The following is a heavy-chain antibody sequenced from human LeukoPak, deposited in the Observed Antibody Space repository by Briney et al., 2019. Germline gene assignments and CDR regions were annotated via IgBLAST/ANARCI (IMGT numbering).Heavy chain of an antibody. J-gene: IGHJ4*02. CDR1: GYTFTSYG. V-gene: IGHV1-18*01. D-gene: IGHD6-13*01. CDR3: ARFAGRYSSSWYSFDY. CDR2: ISAYNGNT. Sequence: ASVKVSCKASGYTFTSYGISWVRQAPGQGLEWMGWISAYNGNTNYAQKLQGRVTMTRDTSISTAYMELSRLRSDDTAVYYCARFAGRYSSSWYSFDYWGQGTLVTVSS.